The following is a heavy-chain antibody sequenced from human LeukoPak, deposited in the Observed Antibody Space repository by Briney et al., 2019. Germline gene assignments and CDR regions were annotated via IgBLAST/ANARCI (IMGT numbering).Heavy chain of an antibody. CDR1: GFIVSNNH. Sequence: PGGSLRLSCAASGFIVSNNHINWLRQAPGKGLEWVSIIYSGDTTYYSDSVKGRFILSSDNSKNMLYLQMNSLRVEDTAVYYCARERPGSRVLDYWGQGTVVTVSS. J-gene: IGHJ4*02. CDR3: ARERPGSRVLDY. D-gene: IGHD3-10*01. V-gene: IGHV3-66*01. CDR2: IYSGDTT.